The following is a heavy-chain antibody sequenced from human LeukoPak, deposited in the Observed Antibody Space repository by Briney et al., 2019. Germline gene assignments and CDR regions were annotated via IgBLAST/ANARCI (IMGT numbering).Heavy chain of an antibody. CDR1: GFTFSDYY. Sequence: GGSLRLSCAASGFTFSDYYMNWIRQAPGKGLEWVSYISSSGSTIYYADSVKGRFTISRDNAKNSLYLQMNSLRAEDTAVYYCARDPVVGARFDYWGQGTLVTVSS. V-gene: IGHV3-11*01. D-gene: IGHD1-26*01. CDR3: ARDPVVGARFDY. J-gene: IGHJ4*02. CDR2: ISSSGSTI.